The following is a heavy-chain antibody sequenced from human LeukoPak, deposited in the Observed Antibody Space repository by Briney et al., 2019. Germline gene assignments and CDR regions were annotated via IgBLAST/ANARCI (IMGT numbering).Heavy chain of an antibody. J-gene: IGHJ5*02. CDR2: IRSKANSYAT. CDR1: GFTFSGSA. V-gene: IGHV3-73*01. Sequence: GGSLRLSCAASGFTFSGSAMHWVRQASGKGLEWVGRIRSKANSYATAYAASVKGRFTISRDDSKNTAYLQMSSLKTEDTAVYYCTRHVGYTQNWFDPWGQGTLVTVSS. D-gene: IGHD5-24*01. CDR3: TRHVGYTQNWFDP.